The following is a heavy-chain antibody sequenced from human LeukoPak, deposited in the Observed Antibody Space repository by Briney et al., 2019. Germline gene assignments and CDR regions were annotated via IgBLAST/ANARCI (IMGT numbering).Heavy chain of an antibody. CDR3: ANPSSWYVAFDI. J-gene: IGHJ3*02. CDR2: ISGSGGST. V-gene: IGHV3-23*01. D-gene: IGHD6-13*01. Sequence: GGSLRLSCAASGFTFSSYGMSWVRQAPGKGLEWVSAISGSGGSTYYADSVKGRFTISRDNSKNTLYLQMNSLRAEDTAVYYCANPSSWYVAFDIWGQGTMVTVSS. CDR1: GFTFSSYG.